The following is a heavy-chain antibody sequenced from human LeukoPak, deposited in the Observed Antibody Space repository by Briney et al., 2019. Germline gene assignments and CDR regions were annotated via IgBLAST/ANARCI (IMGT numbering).Heavy chain of an antibody. CDR1: GFTFSSYG. V-gene: IGHV3-30*03. J-gene: IGHJ5*02. D-gene: IGHD3-22*01. Sequence: GGSLRLSCAASGFTFSSYGMHWVRQAPGKGLEWVAVISYDGSNKYYADSVKGRFTISRDNAKNSLYLQMNSLRAEDTAVYYCARGLTYYYDSSGYSWGQGTLVTVSS. CDR2: ISYDGSNK. CDR3: ARGLTYYYDSSGYS.